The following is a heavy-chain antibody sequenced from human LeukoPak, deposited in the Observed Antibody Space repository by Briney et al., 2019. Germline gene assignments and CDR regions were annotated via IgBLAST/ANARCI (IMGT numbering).Heavy chain of an antibody. CDR2: INAGNGNT. Sequence: ASVKVSCKASGYTFTSYAMHWVRQAPGQRLEWMGWINAGNGNTKYSQKFQGRVTITRDTSASTAYMGLSSLRSEDTAVYYCTRKVGATDFDYWGQGTLVTVSS. V-gene: IGHV1-3*01. CDR3: TRKVGATDFDY. D-gene: IGHD1-26*01. CDR1: GYTFTSYA. J-gene: IGHJ4*02.